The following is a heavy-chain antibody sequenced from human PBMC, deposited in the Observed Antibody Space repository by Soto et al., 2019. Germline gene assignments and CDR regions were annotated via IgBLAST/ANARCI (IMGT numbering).Heavy chain of an antibody. Sequence: QVHLQQWGAGLLKPSETLSLTCAVYGGYFRGYYGSWIREPPGKGQEWIGESNHSGITNYNPSLKSRVTISVDTSKTQFSLKLSSVTAADTAVYYCASISDRYDSSGYIDYWGQGTLVTVSS. CDR2: SNHSGIT. CDR1: GGYFRGYY. D-gene: IGHD3-22*01. CDR3: ASISDRYDSSGYIDY. V-gene: IGHV4-34*01. J-gene: IGHJ4*02.